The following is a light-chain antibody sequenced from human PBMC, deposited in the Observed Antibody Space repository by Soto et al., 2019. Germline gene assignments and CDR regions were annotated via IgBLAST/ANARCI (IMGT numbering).Light chain of an antibody. CDR3: HQYDTYPLT. CDR1: QDISDY. Sequence: DIQLTQSPSSVSASVVDTVTITCRASQDISDYLAWFQQKPGQAPRSLIFAASRLQGGVPSKFSGRGSGTDFTLTITSLQPEDFATYYCHQYDTYPLTFGGGTKVQI. CDR2: AAS. V-gene: IGKV1-16*02. J-gene: IGKJ4*01.